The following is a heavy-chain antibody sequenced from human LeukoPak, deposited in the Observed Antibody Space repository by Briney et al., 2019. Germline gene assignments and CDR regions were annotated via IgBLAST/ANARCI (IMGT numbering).Heavy chain of an antibody. V-gene: IGHV3-48*03. CDR1: GFTFSSYE. CDR2: ISSSGSTI. D-gene: IGHD2-2*01. J-gene: IGHJ4*02. Sequence: GGSLRLSCAASGFTFSSYEMNWVRQAPGKGLEGVSYISSSGSTIYYADSVKGRFTISRDNAKNSLYLQMNSLRAEDTAVYYCARGVPAAIVWGQGTLVTVSS. CDR3: ARGVPAAIV.